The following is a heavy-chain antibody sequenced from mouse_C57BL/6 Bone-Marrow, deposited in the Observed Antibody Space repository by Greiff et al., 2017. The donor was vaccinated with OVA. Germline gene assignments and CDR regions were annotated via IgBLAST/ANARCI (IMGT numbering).Heavy chain of an antibody. V-gene: IGHV5-4*01. CDR1: GFTFSSYA. J-gene: IGHJ2*01. CDR2: ISDGGSYT. D-gene: IGHD1-1*01. CDR3: ARTTVVSYYFDY. Sequence: VQLKESGGGLVKPGGSLKLSCAASGFTFSSYAMSWVRQTPEKRLEWVATISDGGSYTYYPDNVKGRFTISRDNAKNNLYLQMSHLKSEDTAMYYCARTTVVSYYFDYWGQGTTLTVSS.